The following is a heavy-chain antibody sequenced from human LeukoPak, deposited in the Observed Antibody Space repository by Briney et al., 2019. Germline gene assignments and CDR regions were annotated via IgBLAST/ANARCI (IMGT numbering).Heavy chain of an antibody. D-gene: IGHD3-22*01. CDR3: ARQRYPYYYDSSGYGY. Sequence: ASVKVSCKASGYTFTSYGISWVRQAPGQGLEWMGWISPTNGATSNAQRFQGRVTMTRDTSISTAYMELSRLRSDDTAVYYCARQRYPYYYDSSGYGYWGQGTLVTVSS. V-gene: IGHV1-2*02. CDR2: ISPTNGAT. CDR1: GYTFTSYG. J-gene: IGHJ4*02.